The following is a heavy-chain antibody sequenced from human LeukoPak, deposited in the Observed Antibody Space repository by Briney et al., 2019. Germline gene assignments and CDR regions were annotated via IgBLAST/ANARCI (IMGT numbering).Heavy chain of an antibody. CDR2: MNPNSGNT. CDR3: ARAARSYGLDY. V-gene: IGHV1-8*02. J-gene: IGHJ4*02. CDR1: GYTFTGYY. D-gene: IGHD5-18*01. Sequence: ASVKVSCKASGYTFTGYYMHWVRQATGQGLEWMGWMNPNSGNTGYAQKFQGRVTMTRNTSISTAYMELSSLRSEDTAVYYCARAARSYGLDYWGQGTLVTVSS.